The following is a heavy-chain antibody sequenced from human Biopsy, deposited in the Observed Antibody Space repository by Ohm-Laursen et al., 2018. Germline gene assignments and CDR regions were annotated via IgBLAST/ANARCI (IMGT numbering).Heavy chain of an antibody. J-gene: IGHJ4*02. D-gene: IGHD2-8*01. CDR3: ARDPLNGHKHFDY. Sequence: SVKISCKASSYTFTDYNIHWMRQASGQGLEWLGYINCKTGATNYAQKFQGTVTMTRDTSISTAYLALGSLRSADTAIYYCARDPLNGHKHFDYWGQGSLVTVSS. CDR2: INCKTGAT. CDR1: SYTFTDYN. V-gene: IGHV1-2*02.